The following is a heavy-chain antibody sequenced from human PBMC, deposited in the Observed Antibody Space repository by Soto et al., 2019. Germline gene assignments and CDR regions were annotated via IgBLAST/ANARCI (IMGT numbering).Heavy chain of an antibody. V-gene: IGHV4-59*05. J-gene: IGHJ4*02. CDR2: IYYSGST. CDR3: AGIAAVQYYFDY. CDR1: GGSISSYD. Sequence: SETLSLTCTVSGGSISSYDWSWIRQPPGKGLEWIGSIYYSGSTYYNPPLKSRVTISVDTSKNQFSLKLSSVTAADTAVYYCAGIAAVQYYFDYWGQGTLVTVS. D-gene: IGHD6-13*01.